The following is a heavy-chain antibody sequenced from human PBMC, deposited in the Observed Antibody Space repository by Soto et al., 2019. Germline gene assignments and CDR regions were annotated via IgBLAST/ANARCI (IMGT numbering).Heavy chain of an antibody. J-gene: IGHJ4*02. V-gene: IGHV3-23*01. D-gene: IGHD2-2*01. CDR3: AKGGVGLGYCSSTSCYGYYFDY. Sequence: EVQLLESGGGLVQPGGSLRLSCAASGFTFSSYAMSWVRQAPGKGLEWVSAISGSGGSTYYADSVKGRFTISRDNSKNTLYLQMNSLRAEDTAVYYCAKGGVGLGYCSSTSCYGYYFDYWVQGTLVTVSS. CDR1: GFTFSSYA. CDR2: ISGSGGST.